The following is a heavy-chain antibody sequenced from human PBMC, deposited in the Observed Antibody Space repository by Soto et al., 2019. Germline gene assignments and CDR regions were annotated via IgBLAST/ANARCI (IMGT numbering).Heavy chain of an antibody. CDR2: INHSGST. Sequence: SETLSLTCAVYGGSFSGYYWSWIRQPPGKGLEWIGEINHSGSTNYNPSLKSRVTISVDTSKNQFSLKLSSVTAADTAVYYCARGRLDIVVVPAGYMDVWGKGTTVTVSS. V-gene: IGHV4-34*01. D-gene: IGHD2-2*01. J-gene: IGHJ6*03. CDR3: ARGRLDIVVVPAGYMDV. CDR1: GGSFSGYY.